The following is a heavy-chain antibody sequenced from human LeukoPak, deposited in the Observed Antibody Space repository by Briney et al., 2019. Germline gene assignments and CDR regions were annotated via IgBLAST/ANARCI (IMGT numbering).Heavy chain of an antibody. CDR3: ARVAAGPNFDY. V-gene: IGHV3-48*04. D-gene: IGHD6-25*01. CDR2: ISSSGSTI. CDR1: GFTFSSHW. Sequence: GSLRLSCGASGFTFSSHWMSWVRQAPGKGLEWVSYISSSGSTIYYADSVKGRFTISRDNARNSLYLQMNSLRAEDTAVYYCARVAAGPNFDYWGQGTLVTVSS. J-gene: IGHJ4*02.